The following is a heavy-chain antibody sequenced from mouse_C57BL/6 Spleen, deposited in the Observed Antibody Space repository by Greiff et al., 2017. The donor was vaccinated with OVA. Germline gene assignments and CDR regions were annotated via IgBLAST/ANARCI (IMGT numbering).Heavy chain of an antibody. V-gene: IGHV1-50*01. J-gene: IGHJ2*01. CDR1: GYTFTSYW. D-gene: IGHD1-1*01. CDR3: ARRVYYYSYYFDY. Sequence: QVQLQQPGAELVKPGASVKLSCKASGYTFTSYWMQWVKQRPGQGLEWIGEIDPSDSYTNYNQKFKGKATLTVDTSSSTAYMQLRSLTSEDSAVYYCARRVYYYSYYFDYWGQGTTLTVSS. CDR2: IDPSDSYT.